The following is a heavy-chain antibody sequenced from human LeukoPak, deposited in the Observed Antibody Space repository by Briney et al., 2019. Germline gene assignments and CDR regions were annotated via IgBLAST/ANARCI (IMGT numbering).Heavy chain of an antibody. V-gene: IGHV3-21*04. J-gene: IGHJ4*02. Sequence: GGSLRLSCAASGFTFSSYSMNWVRQAPGRGLEWVSSISSSSSYIYYADSVKGRFTISRDNSKNTLYLQMNSLRAEDTAVYYCAKASRLLWFGELLPSDYWGQGTLVTVSS. CDR2: ISSSSSYI. D-gene: IGHD3-10*01. CDR3: AKASRLLWFGELLPSDY. CDR1: GFTFSSYS.